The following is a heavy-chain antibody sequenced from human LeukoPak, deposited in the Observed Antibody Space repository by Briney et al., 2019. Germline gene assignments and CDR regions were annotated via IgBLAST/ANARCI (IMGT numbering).Heavy chain of an antibody. V-gene: IGHV1-8*01. Sequence: VASVKVSFKASVYTFTSYDIIWVRQASGQGLEWMGWMNPNSGHTGYAHKFQGRVTMTRSTSISTAYMELTSLTSEDSAVYYCARSIVGVRKRNDYWGQGTLVTVSS. CDR3: ARSIVGVRKRNDY. CDR2: MNPNSGHT. D-gene: IGHD1-26*01. CDR1: VYTFTSYD. J-gene: IGHJ4*02.